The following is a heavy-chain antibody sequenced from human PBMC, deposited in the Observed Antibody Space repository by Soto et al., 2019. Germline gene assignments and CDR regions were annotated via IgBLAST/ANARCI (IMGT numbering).Heavy chain of an antibody. CDR1: GGTFSSYA. Sequence: GPSVKVSCKASGGTFSSYAISWVRQAPGQGLEWMGGIIPIFGTANYAQKFQGRVTITADESTSTAYMELSSLRSEDTAVYYCARARGPRRAFDIWGQGTMVTVSS. CDR3: ARARGPRRAFDI. V-gene: IGHV1-69*13. J-gene: IGHJ3*02. CDR2: IIPIFGTA.